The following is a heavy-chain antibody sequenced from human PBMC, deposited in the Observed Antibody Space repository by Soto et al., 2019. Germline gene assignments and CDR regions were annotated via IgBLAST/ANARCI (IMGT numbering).Heavy chain of an antibody. V-gene: IGHV1-8*01. CDR2: MNPNSGNT. CDR1: GYTFTSYD. CDR3: ARGRGDSSSWYYYYYYMDV. D-gene: IGHD6-13*01. J-gene: IGHJ6*03. Sequence: QVQLVQSGAEVKKPGASVKVSCKASGYTFTSYDINWVRQATGQGLEWMGWMNPNSGNTGYAQKFQGRITMTRNTSISTAYMELSSLRSEDTAVYYCARGRGDSSSWYYYYYYMDVWGKGTTVTVSS.